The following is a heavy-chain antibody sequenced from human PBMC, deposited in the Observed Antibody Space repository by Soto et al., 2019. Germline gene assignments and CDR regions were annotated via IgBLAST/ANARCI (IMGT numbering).Heavy chain of an antibody. CDR2: IYPDHSDT. V-gene: IGHV5-51*01. Sequence: EVQLVQSGAEVKKPGESLKISCKTYGYSFPIYWIAWVRQKPGKGLEWMGVIYPDHSDTRYSPSFQGQVTISADKSTGTAYLQWSSLKASDTAIYYCARPEGRYFYDARGYYPHWGQGTLVTVSS. CDR3: ARPEGRYFYDARGYYPH. D-gene: IGHD3-22*01. J-gene: IGHJ4*02. CDR1: GYSFPIYW.